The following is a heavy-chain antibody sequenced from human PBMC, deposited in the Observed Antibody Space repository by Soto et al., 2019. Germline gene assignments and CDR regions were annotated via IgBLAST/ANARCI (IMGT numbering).Heavy chain of an antibody. V-gene: IGHV1-69*06. CDR3: VREGYYDSSGYYPGWFDP. Sequence: QVQLVQSGAEVKKPGSSVKVSCKASEDTLSSYAISWVRQAPGQGLEWMGGIIPFSGTANYAQKFQGRVTITADKSTSTAYMELSSVRSEDTAVYYCVREGYYDSSGYYPGWFDPWGQGTLVTVSS. CDR1: EDTLSSYA. J-gene: IGHJ5*02. CDR2: IIPFSGTA. D-gene: IGHD3-22*01.